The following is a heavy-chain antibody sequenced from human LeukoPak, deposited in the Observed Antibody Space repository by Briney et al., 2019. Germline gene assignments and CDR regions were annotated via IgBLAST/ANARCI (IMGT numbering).Heavy chain of an antibody. CDR1: GYTFTSYA. V-gene: IGHV1-3*01. Sequence: ASVKVSCKASGYTFTSYAMHWVRQAPGQRLEWMGWINAGNGNTKYSQKFQGRVTITRDTSASTAYMELSSLRSEDTAVYYCARGHYGSGSYRGGYYFDYWGQGTLVTVSS. CDR2: INAGNGNT. CDR3: ARGHYGSGSYRGGYYFDY. J-gene: IGHJ4*02. D-gene: IGHD3-10*01.